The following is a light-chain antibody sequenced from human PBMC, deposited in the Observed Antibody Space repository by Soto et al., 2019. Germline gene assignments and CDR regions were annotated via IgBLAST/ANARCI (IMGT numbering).Light chain of an antibody. CDR3: ASYAGDNAWI. CDR2: AVY. CDR1: SSDVGTYHY. Sequence: QSALTQPRSVSGSPGQSVTISCTGTSSDVGTYHYVSWYQHHPGKAPKLIIAAVYKRASGVPDRFSGSKSGNTASLTISVLQPDDDADYYGASYAGDNAWIFGGGTKLTVL. J-gene: IGLJ2*01. V-gene: IGLV2-11*01.